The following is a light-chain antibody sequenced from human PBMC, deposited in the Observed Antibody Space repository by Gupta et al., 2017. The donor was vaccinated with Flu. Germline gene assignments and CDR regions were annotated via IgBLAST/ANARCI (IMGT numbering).Light chain of an antibody. Sequence: PKTQSPSSLAASVGDRVTITCRTSSGISSYLNWYQQKPGKAPKLLITAGSHLHSDVPSRFSGSGSGTDFTLTISSLQPEDFATYYCQQSYSTAFGPGTKVDLK. V-gene: IGKV1-39*01. CDR2: AGS. CDR1: SGISSY. CDR3: QQSYSTA. J-gene: IGKJ3*01.